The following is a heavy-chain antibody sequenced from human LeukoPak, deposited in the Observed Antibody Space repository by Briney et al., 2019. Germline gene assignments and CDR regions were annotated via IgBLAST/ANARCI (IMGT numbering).Heavy chain of an antibody. CDR2: IYHSGST. V-gene: IGHV4-4*02. CDR1: GGSISSSNW. J-gene: IGHJ4*02. D-gene: IGHD5-12*01. CDR3: ARLRDDIAAYIDY. Sequence: SETLSLTCAVSGGSISSSNWWSWVRQPPGKGLEWIGEIYHSGSTNYNPSLKSRVTISVDKSKNQFSLKLSSVTAADTAVYYCARLRDDIAAYIDYWGQGTLVTVSS.